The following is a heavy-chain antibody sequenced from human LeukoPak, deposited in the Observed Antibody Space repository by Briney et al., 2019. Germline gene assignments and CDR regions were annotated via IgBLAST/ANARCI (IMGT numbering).Heavy chain of an antibody. J-gene: IGHJ6*03. Sequence: PGGSLRLSCAASGFTFSSYSMNWVRQAPGKGLEWVSSISSSSSYIYYADSVKGRFIISRDNSQNTVWLQMNSLSAEDAAVYYCVKDSGRFGEDYYYYMDVWGKGTTVTISS. CDR2: ISSSSSYI. V-gene: IGHV3-21*04. D-gene: IGHD3-10*01. CDR1: GFTFSSYS. CDR3: VKDSGRFGEDYYYYMDV.